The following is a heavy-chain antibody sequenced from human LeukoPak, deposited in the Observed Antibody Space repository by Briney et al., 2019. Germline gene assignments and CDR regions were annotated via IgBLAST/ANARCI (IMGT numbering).Heavy chain of an antibody. J-gene: IGHJ6*02. V-gene: IGHV5-51*01. CDR2: IYPGDSDT. CDR1: GYSFTSYW. D-gene: IGHD4-23*01. CDR3: ARLVMLAVVRDYYGMDV. Sequence: GESLQISCKGSGYSFTSYWIGWVRQMPGKGLEWMGIIYPGDSDTRYSPSFQGQVTISADKSISTAYLQWSSLKASDTAMYYCARLVMLAVVRDYYGMDVWGQGTTVTVSS.